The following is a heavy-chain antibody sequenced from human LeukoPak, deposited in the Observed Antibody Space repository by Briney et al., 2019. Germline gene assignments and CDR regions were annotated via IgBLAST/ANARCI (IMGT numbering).Heavy chain of an antibody. CDR1: GGSISSSSYY. CDR2: IYYSGST. Sequence: PSETLSLTCTVSGGSISSSSYYWGWIRQPPGKGLEWIGYIYYSGSTNYNPSLKSRVTISVDTSKNQFSLKLSSVTAADTAVYYCARLGRWLHRWYFDYWGQGTLVTVSS. D-gene: IGHD5-24*01. V-gene: IGHV4-61*05. J-gene: IGHJ4*02. CDR3: ARLGRWLHRWYFDY.